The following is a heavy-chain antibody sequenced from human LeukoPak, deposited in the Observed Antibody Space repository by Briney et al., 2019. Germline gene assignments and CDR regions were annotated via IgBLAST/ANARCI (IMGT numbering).Heavy chain of an antibody. CDR2: IYYSGST. CDR1: GGSISSSSYY. J-gene: IGHJ3*02. Sequence: TTSETLSLTCTVSGGSISSSSYYWGWIRQPPGKGLEWIGSIYYSGSTYYNPSLKSRVTISVDTSKNQFSLKLSSVTAADTAVYYCARHSGAFDIWGQGTMVTVSS. D-gene: IGHD3-10*01. CDR3: ARHSGAFDI. V-gene: IGHV4-39*01.